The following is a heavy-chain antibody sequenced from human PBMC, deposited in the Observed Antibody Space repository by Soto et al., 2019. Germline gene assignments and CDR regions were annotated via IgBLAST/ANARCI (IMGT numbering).Heavy chain of an antibody. CDR2: INHSGST. V-gene: IGHV4-34*01. D-gene: IGHD6-13*01. CDR1: GGSFSGYY. Sequence: SETLSLTCAVYGGSFSGYYWSWIRQPPGKGLEWIGDINHSGSTNYNPSLKTRVTISVDTSKNQFSLKLSSVTAADTAVYYCARSSIAAAGMGLFDYWGQGTLVTVSS. CDR3: ARSSIAAAGMGLFDY. J-gene: IGHJ4*02.